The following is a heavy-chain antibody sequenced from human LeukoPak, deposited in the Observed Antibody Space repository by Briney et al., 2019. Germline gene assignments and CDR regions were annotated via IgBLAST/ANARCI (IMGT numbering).Heavy chain of an antibody. CDR3: AKGIGFGTRAQAFDI. J-gene: IGHJ3*02. CDR2: ISWNSGSI. V-gene: IGHV3-9*01. CDR1: GFTFDDYA. D-gene: IGHD3-3*01. Sequence: GRSLRLSCAASGFTFDDYAMHWVRQAPGKGLEWVSGISWNSGSIGYADSVKGRFAISRDNAKNSLYLQMNSLRAEDTALYYCAKGIGFGTRAQAFDIWGQGTMVTVSS.